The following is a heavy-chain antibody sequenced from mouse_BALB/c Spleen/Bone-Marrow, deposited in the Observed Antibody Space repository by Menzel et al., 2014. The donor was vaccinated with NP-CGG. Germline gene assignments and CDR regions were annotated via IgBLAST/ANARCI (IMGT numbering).Heavy chain of an antibody. Sequence: VKLQESGAELVKPGASVKLSCKASGYTFTSYWMQWVKQRPGQGLEWIGEINPSNGRINYNEKFKSKATLTVDKSSSTAYMQLSSLTSEDSAVYYRARKYYGSSYVWYFDVWGAGTTVTVSS. D-gene: IGHD1-1*01. CDR1: GYTFTSYW. CDR2: INPSNGRI. J-gene: IGHJ1*01. CDR3: ARKYYGSSYVWYFDV. V-gene: IGHV1S81*02.